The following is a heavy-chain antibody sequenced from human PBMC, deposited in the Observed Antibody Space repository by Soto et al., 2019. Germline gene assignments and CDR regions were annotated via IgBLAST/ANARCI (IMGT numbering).Heavy chain of an antibody. J-gene: IGHJ6*02. CDR1: GFAFSTYA. Sequence: EVQLLESGGALEHPGGSLRLSCAASGFAFSTYAMTWVRQAPGKGLEWVSVISGGGGSSYYAASVKGRFTISRDNSKNTLYLQMNGLRAEDTALYNCAKVSTRAAAGRYEYYKYGMDVWGQGTTVTVSS. V-gene: IGHV3-23*01. CDR3: AKVSTRAAAGRYEYYKYGMDV. D-gene: IGHD6-13*01. CDR2: ISGGGGSS.